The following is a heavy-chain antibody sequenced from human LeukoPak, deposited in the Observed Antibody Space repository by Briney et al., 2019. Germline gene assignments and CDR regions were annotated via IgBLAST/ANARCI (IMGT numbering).Heavy chain of an antibody. J-gene: IGHJ4*02. V-gene: IGHV3-48*01. Sequence: GGSLRLSCAASGFTFTNDWMNWVRQAPGKGLEWVSYISSSSSTIYYADSVKGRFTISRDNAKNSLYLQMNSLRAEDTAVYYCARGLGRDGYNFDYWGQGTLVTVSS. CDR2: ISSSSSTI. CDR1: GFTFTNDW. D-gene: IGHD5-24*01. CDR3: ARGLGRDGYNFDY.